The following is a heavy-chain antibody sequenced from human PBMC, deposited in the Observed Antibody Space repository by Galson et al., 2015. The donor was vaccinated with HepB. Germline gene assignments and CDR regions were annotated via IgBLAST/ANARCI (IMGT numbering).Heavy chain of an antibody. CDR1: GFTFSSFA. CDR2: IGRRGDST. V-gene: IGHV3-23*01. CDR3: AKDRTGTFFAPTFDF. D-gene: IGHD7-27*01. Sequence: SLRLSCAASGFTFSSFAMSWVRQAPGKGLEWISGIGRRGDSTHYADSVKGRFSISRDNTNNSLFMEMNSLRVEDTAVYYCAKDRTGTFFAPTFDFWGHGALVTVSS. J-gene: IGHJ4*01.